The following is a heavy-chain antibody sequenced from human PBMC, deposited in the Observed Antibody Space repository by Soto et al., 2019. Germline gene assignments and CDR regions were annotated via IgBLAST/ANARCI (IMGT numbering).Heavy chain of an antibody. CDR2: INAGNGNT. Sequence: VKVSCKASGYPFTSYAMHWVRQAPGQRLEWMGWINAGNGNTKYSQKFHGRVTITRDTSASTAYMELSSLSSEDTAVYYCARDGDGYSYGARYHYYGMDVWGQGTTVTVSS. V-gene: IGHV1-3*01. J-gene: IGHJ6*02. CDR3: ARDGDGYSYGARYHYYGMDV. CDR1: GYPFTSYA. D-gene: IGHD5-18*01.